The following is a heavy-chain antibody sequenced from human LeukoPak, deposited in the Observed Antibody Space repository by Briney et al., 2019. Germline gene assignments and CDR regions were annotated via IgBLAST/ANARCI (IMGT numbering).Heavy chain of an antibody. CDR3: ARVDHQAWYYFDY. CDR1: GGTFSSYA. V-gene: IGHV1-69*13. CDR2: IIPTFGTA. D-gene: IGHD2-2*03. J-gene: IGHJ4*02. Sequence: SVKVSCKASGGTFSSYAISWVRQAPGQGLEWMGGIIPTFGTANYAQKFQGRVTITADESTSTAYMELSSLRSEDTAVYYCARVDHQAWYYFDYWGQGTLVTVSS.